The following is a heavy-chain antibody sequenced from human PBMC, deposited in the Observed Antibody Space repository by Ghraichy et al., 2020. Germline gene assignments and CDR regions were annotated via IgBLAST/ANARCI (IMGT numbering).Heavy chain of an antibody. CDR3: ARDQFEAYGSVNIEDYYFGMDV. V-gene: IGHV3-21*01. J-gene: IGHJ6*02. D-gene: IGHD3-10*01. Sequence: GGSLRLSCVASGFNLSTYSVNWVRQAPGKGLEWVSAISTRTSYISYADSVKGRFTISRDNAKNSLYLQMNGLRAEDTAVYYCARDQFEAYGSVNIEDYYFGMDVWGQGTTVTVSS. CDR2: ISTRTSYI. CDR1: GFNLSTYS.